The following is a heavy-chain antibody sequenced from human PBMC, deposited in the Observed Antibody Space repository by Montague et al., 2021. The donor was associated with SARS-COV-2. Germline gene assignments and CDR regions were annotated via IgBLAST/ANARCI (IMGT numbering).Heavy chain of an antibody. CDR2: IYHSGST. D-gene: IGHD6-13*01. V-gene: IGHV4-4*02. J-gene: IGHJ6*02. CDR1: GGSISSSNW. CDR3: ARDRRSWFPPYYYGMDV. Sequence: SETLSLTCAVSGGSISSSNWWSWARQPPGKGLEWIGGIYHSGSTNYNPSLKSRVTISVDKSKNQLSLKLSSVTAADTAVYYCARDRRSWFPPYYYGMDVWGQGTTVTVSS.